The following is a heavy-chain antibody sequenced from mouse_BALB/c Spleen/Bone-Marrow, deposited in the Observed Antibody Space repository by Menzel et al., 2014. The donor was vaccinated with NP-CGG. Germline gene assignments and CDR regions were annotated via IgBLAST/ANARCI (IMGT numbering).Heavy chain of an antibody. CDR3: TRWGVYGSSFMDY. CDR2: IYPGNSDT. Sequence: EVQLQQSGTVLARPGASVKMSCKASGYTFTSYWMHWVKQRPGQGLEWIGVIYPGNSDTSYNQKFKGKAKLTAVISTNTAYMELSSLTNEDSAVYFCTRWGVYGSSFMDYWGQGTSVTVSS. V-gene: IGHV1-5*01. J-gene: IGHJ4*01. D-gene: IGHD1-1*01. CDR1: GYTFTSYW.